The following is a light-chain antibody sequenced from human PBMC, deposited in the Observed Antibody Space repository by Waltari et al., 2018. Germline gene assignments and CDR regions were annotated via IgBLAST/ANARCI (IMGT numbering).Light chain of an antibody. V-gene: IGKV4-1*01. Sequence: DIVMTQSPDSLAGSLGERATITCKSSQSVLYSSNNKSYLSWFQQKPGQPPKLLFYWASTRESGVPDRFSGSGSGTDFTLTISSLQAEDVAVYYCQQYYAAPWTFGQGTMVEIK. CDR3: QQYYAAPWT. CDR2: WAS. CDR1: QSVLYSSNNKSY. J-gene: IGKJ1*01.